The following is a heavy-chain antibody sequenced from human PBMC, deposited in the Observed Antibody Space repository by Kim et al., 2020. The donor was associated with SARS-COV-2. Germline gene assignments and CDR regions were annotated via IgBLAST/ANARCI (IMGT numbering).Heavy chain of an antibody. CDR1: GFTFSNAW. CDR3: TTLLRYLYWLSVKYYYFGMDV. J-gene: IGHJ6*01. CDR2: IKSKTDGGTT. V-gene: IGHV3-15*01. D-gene: IGHD3-9*01. Sequence: GGSLRLSCAASGFTFSNAWMSWVRQAPGKGLEWVGRIKSKTDGGTTDYAAPVKGRFTISRDDSKNTLYLQMNSLKTEDTAVYYCTTLLRYLYWLSVKYYYFGMDVWGQGTTVPLSS.